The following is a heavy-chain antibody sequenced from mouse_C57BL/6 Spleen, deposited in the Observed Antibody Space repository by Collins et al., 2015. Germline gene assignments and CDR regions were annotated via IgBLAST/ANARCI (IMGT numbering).Heavy chain of an antibody. V-gene: IGHV1-80*01. Sequence: QVQLQQSGAELVKPGASVKISCKASGYAFNNYWMNWVKQRPGKGLEWIGQIYPGDGDTNYNGNFKGKATLTADKSSSTAYMQLSSLTSEDSAVYFCARGDTTYYFDYWGQGTTLTVSS. J-gene: IGHJ2*01. CDR3: ARGDTTYYFDY. CDR2: IYPGDGDT. D-gene: IGHD1-1*01. CDR1: GYAFNNYW.